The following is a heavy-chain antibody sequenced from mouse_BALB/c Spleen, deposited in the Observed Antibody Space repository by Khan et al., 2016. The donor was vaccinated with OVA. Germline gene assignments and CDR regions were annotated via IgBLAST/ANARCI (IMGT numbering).Heavy chain of an antibody. CDR3: VRDGAYHRNDGWFAY. V-gene: IGHV1-4*01. Sequence: VQLQQSGAELARPGASVKMSCKASGYTFTSYTIHWIKKRPGQGLEWIGYINPSNDYTNYNQKFKDKATLTTDKSSTTAYLRLSSLNFDDSAVDNCVRDGAYHRNDGWFAYWGQGTLVTVSA. CDR1: GYTFTSYT. CDR2: INPSNDYT. D-gene: IGHD2-14*01. J-gene: IGHJ3*01.